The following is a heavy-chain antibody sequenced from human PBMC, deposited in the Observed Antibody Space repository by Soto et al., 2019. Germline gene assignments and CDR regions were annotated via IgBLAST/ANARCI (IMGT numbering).Heavy chain of an antibody. V-gene: IGHV3-74*01. CDR1: GFTFSSYW. CDR3: ARDTRRPDSSGYYGYYYYYYGMDV. CDR2: INSDGSST. D-gene: IGHD3-22*01. J-gene: IGHJ6*02. Sequence: GGSLRLSCAASGFTFSSYWMHWVRQAPGKGLVWVSRINSDGSSTSYADSVKGRFTISRDNAKNTLYLQMNNLRAEDTAVYYCARDTRRPDSSGYYGYYYYYYGMDVWGQGTTVTVSS.